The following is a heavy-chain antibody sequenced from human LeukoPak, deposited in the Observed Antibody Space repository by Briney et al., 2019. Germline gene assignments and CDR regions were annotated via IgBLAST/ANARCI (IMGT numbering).Heavy chain of an antibody. CDR1: GYTFTGYY. CDR2: INPNSGGT. CDR3: ARVPGSSSYFDY. V-gene: IGHV1-2*02. D-gene: IGHD6-6*01. Sequence: ASVKVSCKASGYTFTGYYMHWVRQAPGQGLEWMGWINPNSGGTNYAQKFQGRVTMTRDTSISTAYMELSRLRSDDAAVYYCARVPGSSSYFDYWGQGTLVTVSS. J-gene: IGHJ4*02.